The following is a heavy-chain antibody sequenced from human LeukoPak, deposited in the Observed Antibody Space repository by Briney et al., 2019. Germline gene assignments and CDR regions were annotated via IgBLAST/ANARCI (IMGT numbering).Heavy chain of an antibody. D-gene: IGHD2-8*01. CDR3: ATTYCTNGVCYKPRGNWFDP. CDR1: SGSISSNTYY. CDR2: IYYSGNT. Sequence: SETLSLTCTVSSGSISSNTYYWDWIRQPPGKGLEWIGSIYYSGNTYYNPSLKSRVTISVDTSKNQFSLKLSSATAADTAVYYCATTYCTNGVCYKPRGNWFDPWGQGTLVTVSS. J-gene: IGHJ5*02. V-gene: IGHV4-39*01.